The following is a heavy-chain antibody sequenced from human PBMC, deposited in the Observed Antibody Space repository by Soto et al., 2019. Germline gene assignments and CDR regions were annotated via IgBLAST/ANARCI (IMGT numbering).Heavy chain of an antibody. V-gene: IGHV4-59*01. Sequence: QVQLQESGPGLVKPSETLSLTCTVSGGSISSYYWCWIRQPPGKGLEWIGYIYYSGSTNYNPSLKSRVTISVDTSKNQFSLKLSSVTAADTAVYYCAREKRGSGWSLIDYWGQGTLVTVSS. CDR2: IYYSGST. J-gene: IGHJ4*02. CDR1: GGSISSYY. D-gene: IGHD6-19*01. CDR3: AREKRGSGWSLIDY.